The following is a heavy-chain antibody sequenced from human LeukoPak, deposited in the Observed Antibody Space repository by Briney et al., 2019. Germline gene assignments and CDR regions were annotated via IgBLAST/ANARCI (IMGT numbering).Heavy chain of an antibody. J-gene: IGHJ4*02. CDR3: ASSSWRAFDY. Sequence: GGSLRLSCAASGFTFSSYEMNWVRQAPGKGLEWVSYISSSGSTIYYADSVKGRFTISRDNAKNSLYLQMNSLRAEDTAVYYCASSSWRAFDYWGQGTLVTVSS. CDR1: GFTFSSYE. D-gene: IGHD6-13*01. V-gene: IGHV3-48*03. CDR2: ISSSGSTI.